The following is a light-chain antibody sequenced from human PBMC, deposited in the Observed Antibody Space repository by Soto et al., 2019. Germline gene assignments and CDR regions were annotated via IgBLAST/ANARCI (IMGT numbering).Light chain of an antibody. V-gene: IGKV3-11*01. CDR2: DAS. CDR1: QSVSYY. J-gene: IGKJ3*01. Sequence: EIVLTQSPATLSLSPGERATLSCRASQSVSYYLAWYQQKPGQAPRLPIYDASNRATGIPARFSGSGSGTDFTLTISSLEPEDFAVYYCQQRSNWPPRFTYGPGTKVDIK. CDR3: QQRSNWPPRFT.